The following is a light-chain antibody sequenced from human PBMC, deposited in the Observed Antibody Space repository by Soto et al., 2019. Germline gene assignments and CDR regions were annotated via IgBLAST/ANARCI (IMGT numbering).Light chain of an antibody. V-gene: IGKV3-20*01. Sequence: EIVLTQSPGTLSLSPRERATLSCRASRSVSSIYIAWYQQRPGQAPRLLIYGASSRAIGIPDRFSAGGSGTDFTLTISRVEPEDFAVYYGQEYEWFPWTFGQGTLVEIK. CDR1: RSVSSIY. J-gene: IGKJ1*01. CDR3: QEYEWFPWT. CDR2: GAS.